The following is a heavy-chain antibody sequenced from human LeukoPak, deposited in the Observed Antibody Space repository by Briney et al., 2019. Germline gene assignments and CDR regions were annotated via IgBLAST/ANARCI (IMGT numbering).Heavy chain of an antibody. CDR3: ARDKRNLEYSSSSGLYYYYMDV. J-gene: IGHJ6*03. V-gene: IGHV4-59*01. CDR1: GGSISSYY. Sequence: SETLSLTYTVSGGSISSYYWSWIRQPPGKGLEWIGYIYYSGSTNYNPSLKSRVTISVDTSKNQFSLKLSSVTAADTAVYYCARDKRNLEYSSSSGLYYYYMDVWGKGTTVTVSS. D-gene: IGHD6-6*01. CDR2: IYYSGST.